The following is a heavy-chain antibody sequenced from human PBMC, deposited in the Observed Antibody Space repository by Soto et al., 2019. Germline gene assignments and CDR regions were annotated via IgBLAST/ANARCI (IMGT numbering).Heavy chain of an antibody. V-gene: IGHV4-31*03. CDR2: IYYSGST. D-gene: IGHD2-15*01. CDR1: GGSISSDY. CDR3: ARDQRGVGQHYYYYYYMDV. J-gene: IGHJ6*03. Sequence: PSETLSLTCTVSGGSISSDYWSWIRQHPGKGLEWIGYIYYSGSTYYNPSLKSRVTISVDTSKNQFSLKLSSVTAADTAVYYCARDQRGVGQHYYYYYYMDVWGKGTTVTVSS.